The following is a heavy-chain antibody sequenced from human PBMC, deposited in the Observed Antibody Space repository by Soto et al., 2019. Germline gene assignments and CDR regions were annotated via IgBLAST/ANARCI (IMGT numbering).Heavy chain of an antibody. CDR3: ARTTSGIAAAGTGGYYYYGMDV. D-gene: IGHD6-13*01. CDR1: GFSLSTSGMC. V-gene: IGHV2-70*01. J-gene: IGHJ6*02. Sequence: SGPTLVNPTQTLTLTCTFSGFSLSTSGMCVGWIRQPPGKALEWLALIDWDDDKYYSTSLKTRLTISKDTSKNQVVLTMTNMDPVDTATYYCARTTSGIAAAGTGGYYYYGMDVWGQGTTVTVSS. CDR2: IDWDDDK.